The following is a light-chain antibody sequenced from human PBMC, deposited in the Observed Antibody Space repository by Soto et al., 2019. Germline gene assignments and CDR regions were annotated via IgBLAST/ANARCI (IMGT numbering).Light chain of an antibody. CDR3: QKYNIAPWT. Sequence: IQLTQSPSSLSATVGASVTITGRASQGISSYLGWYKQKPGKAPNLLSYDASTLHSGVTSRFSGSGSGTDFTLTISSLQPEDVETYYCQKYNIAPWTFGQGTKVDIK. V-gene: IGKV1-27*01. CDR1: QGISSY. CDR2: DAS. J-gene: IGKJ1*01.